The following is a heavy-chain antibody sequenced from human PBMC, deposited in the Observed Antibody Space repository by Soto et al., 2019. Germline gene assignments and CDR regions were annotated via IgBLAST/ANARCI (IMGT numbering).Heavy chain of an antibody. CDR1: GDSITSNNYF. CDR3: ARNRHIVVVTARYYYYGMDV. Sequence: SETLSLTCTVSGDSITSNNYFWAWIRQPPGKGLEWIGSIYYSGTTYYNPSLNSRVTMSVDRSKNQFSLKLSSVTAADTAVYYCARNRHIVVVTARYYYYGMDVWGQGTTVTVSS. J-gene: IGHJ6*02. D-gene: IGHD2-21*02. V-gene: IGHV4-39*01. CDR2: IYYSGTT.